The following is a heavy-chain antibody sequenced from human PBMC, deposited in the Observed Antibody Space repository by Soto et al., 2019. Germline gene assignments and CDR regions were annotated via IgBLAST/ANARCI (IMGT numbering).Heavy chain of an antibody. CDR3: ARYRNIVVVVAATPYYYYYMDV. D-gene: IGHD2-15*01. CDR1: GFTFSNYT. V-gene: IGHV3-30-3*01. Sequence: GGSLRLSCEASGFTFSNYTMHWVRQSPGKGLEWVSVIAYDGSNQFYADAVKGRFTISRDNSDSTMYLQMSSLGAEDTAVYYCARYRNIVVVVAATPYYYYYMDVWGKGTTVTVSS. J-gene: IGHJ6*03. CDR2: IAYDGSNQ.